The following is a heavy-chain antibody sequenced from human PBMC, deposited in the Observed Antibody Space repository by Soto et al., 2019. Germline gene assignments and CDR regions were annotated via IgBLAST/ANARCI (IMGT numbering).Heavy chain of an antibody. D-gene: IGHD3-3*01. J-gene: IGHJ6*02. CDR2: MNPKSGNT. V-gene: IGHV1-8*01. CDR3: EKVLSCASYYDFDIGYIHYYYYAMNV. Sequence: QVQLVQSVAEVKKPGASVKVSCKASGYTFTSYDINWVRQATGQEREWMGWMNPKSGNTGYAQKFQDRVTLTRNTPISIAYIELSSLRYEDTVVYYCEKVLSCASYYDFDIGYIHYYYYAMNVAVQVTTGTVS. CDR1: GYTFTSYD.